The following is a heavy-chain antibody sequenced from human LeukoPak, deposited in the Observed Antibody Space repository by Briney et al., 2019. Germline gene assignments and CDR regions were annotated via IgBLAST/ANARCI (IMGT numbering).Heavy chain of an antibody. D-gene: IGHD3-16*02. CDR1: GGTFSSYA. Sequence: SVKVSCQASGGTFSSYAISWVRQAPGQGLDWMGGIIPIFCTANYAQKFQGRVTITADESTSTAYMELSSLRSEDTAVYYCAVAYYDYVWGSYRLDYWGQGTLVTVSS. V-gene: IGHV1-69*13. J-gene: IGHJ4*02. CDR2: IIPIFCTA. CDR3: AVAYYDYVWGSYRLDY.